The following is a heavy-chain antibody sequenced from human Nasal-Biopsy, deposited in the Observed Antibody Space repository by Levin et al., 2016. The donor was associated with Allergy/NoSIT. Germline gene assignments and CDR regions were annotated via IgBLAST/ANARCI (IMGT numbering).Heavy chain of an antibody. D-gene: IGHD6-13*01. Sequence: GESLKISCAASGFTVRTYAVHWVRQAPGQGLEWVALMSDDGRKAYYADSVKGRVTISRDNSKNTLYLQMNTLRAEDTAVYYCVRAQGGPSTNSWSLDRYYGMDVWGQGTAVTVSS. J-gene: IGHJ6*02. CDR2: MSDDGRKA. V-gene: IGHV3-30*04. CDR1: GFTVRTYA. CDR3: VRAQGGPSTNSWSLDRYYGMDV.